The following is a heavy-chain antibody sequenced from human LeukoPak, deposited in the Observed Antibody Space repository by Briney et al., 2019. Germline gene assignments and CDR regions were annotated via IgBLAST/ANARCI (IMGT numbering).Heavy chain of an antibody. J-gene: IGHJ4*02. CDR1: GFTFGDYA. CDR2: IRSKAYGGTT. D-gene: IGHD3-22*01. V-gene: IGHV3-49*03. CDR3: ARVHRSGYPGTFDY. Sequence: PGGSLRLSCTASGFTFGDYAMSWFRQAPGKGLEWVGFIRSKAYGGTTEYAASVKGRFTISRDDSKSIAYLQMNSLRAEDTAVYYCARVHRSGYPGTFDYWGQGTLVTVSS.